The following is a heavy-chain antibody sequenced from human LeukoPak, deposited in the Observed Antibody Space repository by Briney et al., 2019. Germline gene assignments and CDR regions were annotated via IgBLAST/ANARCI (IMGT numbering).Heavy chain of an antibody. V-gene: IGHV5-51*01. J-gene: IGHJ4*02. CDR3: ARYSRPYYYDSSGYYEDY. CDR1: GYSFTSYW. CDR2: IYPGDSDT. Sequence: GESLKISCKGSGYSFTSYWIGWVRQMPGKGLEWMGIIYPGDSDTRYSPSFQGQVTISADKSISTAYLQWSSLKASDTAMYYCARYSRPYYYDSSGYYEDYWGQGTLVTVSS. D-gene: IGHD3-22*01.